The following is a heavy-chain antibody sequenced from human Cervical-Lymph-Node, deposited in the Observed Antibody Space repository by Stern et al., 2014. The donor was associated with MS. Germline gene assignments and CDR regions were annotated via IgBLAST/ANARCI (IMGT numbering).Heavy chain of an antibody. CDR2: IWSDGTNI. V-gene: IGHV3-33*01. Sequence: QVQLVESGGGVVQPGRSLRLSCAASGFTFSTYGMHWVRQAPGKGLEWVAVIWSDGTNILYADCVKGRFTISRDNSKNTLYLQMNTLRTEDTAVYYCAREAPVEPAATDAFDIWGRGTMVAVSS. D-gene: IGHD2-2*01. J-gene: IGHJ3*02. CDR1: GFTFSTYG. CDR3: AREAPVEPAATDAFDI.